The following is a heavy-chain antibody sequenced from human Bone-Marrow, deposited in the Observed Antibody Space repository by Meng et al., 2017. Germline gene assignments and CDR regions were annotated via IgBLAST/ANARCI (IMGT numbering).Heavy chain of an antibody. CDR2: IIPIFGTA. J-gene: IGHJ6*02. V-gene: IGHV1-69*05. CDR3: ARDRKKYCSGGSCSYYGMDV. CDR1: GGTFSSYA. D-gene: IGHD2-15*01. Sequence: SVKVSCKASGGTFSSYAISWVRQAPGQGLEWMGGIIPIFGTANYAQKFQGRVTITTDESTSTAYMELSSLRSADTAVYYCARDRKKYCSGGSCSYYGMDVWGQGTTVTVSS.